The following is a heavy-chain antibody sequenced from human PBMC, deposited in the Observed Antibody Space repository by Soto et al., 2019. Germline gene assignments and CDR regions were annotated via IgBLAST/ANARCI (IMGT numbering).Heavy chain of an antibody. Sequence: SVKVSCKASGGTFSSYAISWVRQAPGQGLEWMGGIIPIFGTANYAQKFQGRVTITRDTSASTAYMELSSLRSEDTAVYYCARAVAVPADFDYWGLGTLVTVSS. CDR3: ARAVAVPADFDY. V-gene: IGHV1-69*05. CDR2: IIPIFGTA. J-gene: IGHJ4*02. D-gene: IGHD6-19*01. CDR1: GGTFSSYA.